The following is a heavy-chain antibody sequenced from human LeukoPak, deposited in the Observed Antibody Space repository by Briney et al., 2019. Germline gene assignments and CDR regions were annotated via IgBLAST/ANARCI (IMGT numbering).Heavy chain of an antibody. J-gene: IGHJ5*02. D-gene: IGHD2-21*02. CDR2: ISGSGGST. CDR3: AKDPASNCGGDCYLAS. V-gene: IGHV3-23*01. Sequence: GGSLRLSCAASGFTFSSYAMSWVRQAPGKGLEWVSAISGSGGSTYYADSVKGRFTISRDNSKNTLYPQMNSLRAEDTAVYYCAKDPASNCGGDCYLASWGQGTLVTVSS. CDR1: GFTFSSYA.